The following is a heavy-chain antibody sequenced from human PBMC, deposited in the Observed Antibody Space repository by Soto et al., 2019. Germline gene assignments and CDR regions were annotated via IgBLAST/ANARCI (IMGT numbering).Heavy chain of an antibody. J-gene: IGHJ4*02. CDR3: ATMAGTYPY. CDR1: GAYMRGFY. V-gene: IGHV4-59*03. CDR2: IYYSGSS. D-gene: IGHD1-26*01. Sequence: PSETLSLTCTVSGAYMRGFYWHWIRQPPGQGLEWIGYIYYSGSSSYNPSLKSRVTISRDNAKNIVYLQMSSLRAEDTALYYCATMAGTYPYWGQGTLVTVSS.